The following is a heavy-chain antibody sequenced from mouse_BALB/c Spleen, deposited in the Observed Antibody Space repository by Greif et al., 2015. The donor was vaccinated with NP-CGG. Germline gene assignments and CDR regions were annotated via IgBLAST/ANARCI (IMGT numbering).Heavy chain of an antibody. Sequence: VQLQQSGAELVKPGASVKLSCTASGFSIKENFMHWVKERPEQGLEWIGRIVPANGNTRYDSNFQGKATITADTSSNTAYLQLSSLTSEDTAVYYCASYVYGYYFDYWGQGTTLTVSS. D-gene: IGHD2-2*01. CDR1: GFSIKENF. CDR2: IVPANGNT. V-gene: IGHV14-3*02. CDR3: ASYVYGYYFDY. J-gene: IGHJ2*01.